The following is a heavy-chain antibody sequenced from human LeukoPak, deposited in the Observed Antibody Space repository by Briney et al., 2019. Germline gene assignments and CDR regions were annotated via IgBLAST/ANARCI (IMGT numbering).Heavy chain of an antibody. Sequence: SETLCLTCAVYGGSFSGYYWSWVRQAPGKGLEWIGEINHSGGTNYNPSLKSRVTISVDTTKNQIYLKLSSVTAAETAEHDCARTSMVRGVKGFDSWGQGTLVTDSS. D-gene: IGHD3-10*01. CDR1: GGSFSGYY. J-gene: IGHJ5*01. CDR2: INHSGGT. V-gene: IGHV4-34*01. CDR3: ARTSMVRGVKGFDS.